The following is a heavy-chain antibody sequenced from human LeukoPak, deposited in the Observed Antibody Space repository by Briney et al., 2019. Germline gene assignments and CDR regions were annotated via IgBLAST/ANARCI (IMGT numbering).Heavy chain of an antibody. J-gene: IGHJ4*02. CDR2: ISYDGSNK. V-gene: IGHV3-30-3*01. CDR1: GFTFSNYA. Sequence: PGGSLRLSCAASGFTFSNYAMHWVRQAPGKGLEWVAVISYDGSNKYYADSVKGRFTISRDNSKNTLSLQMNSLRAEDTAVYYCATDTIRTSYCGGDCYSGPDYWGQGTLVTVSS. D-gene: IGHD2-21*01. CDR3: ATDTIRTSYCGGDCYSGPDY.